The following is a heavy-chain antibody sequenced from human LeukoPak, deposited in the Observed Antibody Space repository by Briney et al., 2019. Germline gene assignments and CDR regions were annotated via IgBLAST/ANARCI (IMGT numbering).Heavy chain of an antibody. V-gene: IGHV3-48*03. CDR1: GFTFSSYE. J-gene: IGHJ3*02. Sequence: GGSLRLSCAASGFTFSSYEMNWVRQAPGKGLEWLSYILTTGSTIYYADSVKGRFTISRDNSKNSLYLQMNGLRAEDTAVYYCAREGSPDTGMAPDALDIWGQGTMVTVSS. CDR3: AREGSPDTGMAPDALDI. CDR2: ILTTGSTI. D-gene: IGHD5-18*01.